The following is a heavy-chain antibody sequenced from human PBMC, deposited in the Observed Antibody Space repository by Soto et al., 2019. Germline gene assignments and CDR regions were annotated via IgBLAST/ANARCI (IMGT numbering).Heavy chain of an antibody. J-gene: IGHJ4*02. CDR1: GSTFIHYY. Sequence: QVQLVQSGAEVKKPWASVKISCKASGSTFIHYYIHWVRQAPGQGLEWMAIINPNGGSTIYAQKFQGRVTVTSDTSTTTVSMELNSLESDDASVYFCASYLLQGDFWGQGTLVTVSS. V-gene: IGHV1-46*01. CDR3: ASYLLQGDF. CDR2: INPNGGST. D-gene: IGHD2-21*01.